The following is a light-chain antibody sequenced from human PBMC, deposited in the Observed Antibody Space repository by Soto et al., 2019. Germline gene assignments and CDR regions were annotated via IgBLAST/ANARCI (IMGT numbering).Light chain of an antibody. CDR1: QSVSIL. V-gene: IGKV3-15*01. CDR3: QQSYSIPTWT. CDR2: GAT. J-gene: IGKJ1*01. Sequence: IVLKQSAGGLSLSPGGRATLSRRASQSVSILLAWYQQKPGQAPRLLIHGATTRATGIPARFSGSGSGTEFTLTISSLQPEDFATYYCQQSYSIPTWTFGQGAKVDI.